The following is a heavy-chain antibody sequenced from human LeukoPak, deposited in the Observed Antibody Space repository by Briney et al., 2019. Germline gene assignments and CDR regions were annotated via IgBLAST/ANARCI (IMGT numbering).Heavy chain of an antibody. J-gene: IGHJ6*03. CDR2: IYTSGST. D-gene: IGHD5/OR15-5a*01. CDR1: GGSISSGSYY. V-gene: IGHV4-61*02. CDR3: ARVLLLGYDYYYMDV. Sequence: PSETLSLTCTVSGGSISSGSYYWSWIRQPAGKGLEWIGRIYTSGSTNYNPSLKSRVTISVDTSKNQFSLKLSSVTAADTAVYYCARVLLLGYDYYYMDVWGKGTTVTVSS.